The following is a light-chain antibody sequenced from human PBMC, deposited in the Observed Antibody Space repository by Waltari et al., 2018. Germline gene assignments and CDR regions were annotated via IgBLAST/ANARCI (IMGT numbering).Light chain of an antibody. J-gene: IGLJ3*02. CDR3: SSYTSSSTLEWV. V-gene: IGLV2-14*01. CDR1: SSDVGGYNY. CDR2: EVS. Sequence: QSALTQPASVSGSPGQSIPISCTGTSSDVGGYNYVSWYQQHPGKAPKLMIYEVSNRPSGVSNRFSGSKSGNTASLTISGLQAEDEADYYCSSYTSSSTLEWVFGGGTKLTVL.